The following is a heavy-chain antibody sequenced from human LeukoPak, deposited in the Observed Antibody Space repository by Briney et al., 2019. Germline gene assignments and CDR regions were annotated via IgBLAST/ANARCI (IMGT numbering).Heavy chain of an antibody. D-gene: IGHD6-25*01. V-gene: IGHV3-30*04. Sequence: PGGSLRLSCAASGFTFSSNAMHWVRQAPGKGLEWVAIISYDGSNKYYADSVKGRFTISRDNSKNTLYLQMNSLRAEDTAVYYCAKGGYSIAAYYYYYYMDVWGKGTTVTVSS. CDR2: ISYDGSNK. CDR1: GFTFSSNA. J-gene: IGHJ6*03. CDR3: AKGGYSIAAYYYYYYMDV.